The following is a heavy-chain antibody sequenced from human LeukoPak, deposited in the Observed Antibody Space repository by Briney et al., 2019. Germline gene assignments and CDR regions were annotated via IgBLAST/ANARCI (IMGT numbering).Heavy chain of an antibody. V-gene: IGHV1-2*02. J-gene: IGHJ3*02. Sequence: ASVKVSCKASGYTFTGYYMHWVRRAPGQGLEWMGWINPNSGGTNYAQKFQGRVTMTRDTSISTAYMELSRLRSDDTAVYYCARYCSSTSCYSDAFDIWGQGTMVTVSS. CDR3: ARYCSSTSCYSDAFDI. D-gene: IGHD2-2*01. CDR1: GYTFTGYY. CDR2: INPNSGGT.